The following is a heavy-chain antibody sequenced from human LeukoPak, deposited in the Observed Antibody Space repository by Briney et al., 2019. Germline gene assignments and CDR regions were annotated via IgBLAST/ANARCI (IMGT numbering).Heavy chain of an antibody. V-gene: IGHV1-69*13. J-gene: IGHJ4*02. CDR2: IIPIFGTA. D-gene: IGHD3-22*01. CDR3: ARGGPRSGVVAHFDY. CDR1: GGTFSSYA. Sequence: ASVKVSCKASGGTFSSYAISWVRQAPGQGLEWMGGIIPIFGTANYAQKFQGRVTITADESTSTAYMELSSLRSEDTAVYYCARGGPRSGVVAHFDYWGQGTLVTVSS.